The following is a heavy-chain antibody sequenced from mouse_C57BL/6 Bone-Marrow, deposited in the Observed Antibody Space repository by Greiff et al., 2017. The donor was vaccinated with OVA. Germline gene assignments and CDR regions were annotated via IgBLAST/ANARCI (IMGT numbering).Heavy chain of an antibody. J-gene: IGHJ2*01. V-gene: IGHV1-53*01. D-gene: IGHD1-1*01. Sequence: QVQLQQSGPELVKPGASVKLSCKASGYTFTSYWMHWVKQRPGQGLEWIGNINPSNGGTNYNEKFKSKATLTVDKSSSTACMQLSSLTSEDSAVYYCARPHYYGSSYFDYWGQGTTLTVSS. CDR1: GYTFTSYW. CDR2: INPSNGGT. CDR3: ARPHYYGSSYFDY.